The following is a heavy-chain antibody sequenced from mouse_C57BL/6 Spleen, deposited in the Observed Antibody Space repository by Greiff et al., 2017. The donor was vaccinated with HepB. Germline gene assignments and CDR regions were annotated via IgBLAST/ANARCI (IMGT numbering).Heavy chain of an antibody. CDR1: GYSFTGYY. V-gene: IGHV1-42*01. D-gene: IGHD4-1*01. Sequence: VQLQQSGPELVKPGASVKISCKASGYSFTGYYMNWVKQSPEKSLEWIGEINPSTGGTTYNQKFKAKATLTVDKSSSTAYMQLKSLTSEDSAVYYCARGLTGYAMDYWGQGTSVTVSS. CDR2: INPSTGGT. CDR3: ARGLTGYAMDY. J-gene: IGHJ4*01.